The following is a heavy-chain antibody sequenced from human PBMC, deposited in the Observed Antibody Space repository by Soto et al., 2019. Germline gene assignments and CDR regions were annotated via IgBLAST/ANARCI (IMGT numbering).Heavy chain of an antibody. CDR1: GFTFSSYA. CDR2: ISYDGSNK. D-gene: IGHD2-2*02. CDR3: AREGCSSTRCYNDAFDI. V-gene: IGHV3-30-3*01. Sequence: PGGSLRLSCAASGFTFSSYAMHWVRQAPGKGLEWVAVISYDGSNKYYADSVKGRFTISRDNSKNTLYLQMNSLRAEDTAVYYCAREGCSSTRCYNDAFDIWGQGTMVTVSS. J-gene: IGHJ3*02.